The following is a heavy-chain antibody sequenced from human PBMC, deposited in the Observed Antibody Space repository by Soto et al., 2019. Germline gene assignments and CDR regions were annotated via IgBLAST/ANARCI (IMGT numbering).Heavy chain of an antibody. CDR2: TYSTGRT. D-gene: IGHD1-26*01. J-gene: IGHJ5*02. Sequence: QVRLQESGPGLVSPSEPLSLPCPVLGASISSTNGGWIGQPPGKGLEWIGYTYSTGRTNHNPPLKSRVTISVDTSKNQCSLKLSSVTAADPAVYYCARDVGPIDPWGQGTLVTVSS. V-gene: IGHV4-59*01. CDR1: GASISSTN. CDR3: ARDVGPIDP.